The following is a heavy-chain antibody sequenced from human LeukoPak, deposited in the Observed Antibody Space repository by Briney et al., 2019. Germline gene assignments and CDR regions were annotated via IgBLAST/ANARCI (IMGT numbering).Heavy chain of an antibody. Sequence: GGSLRLSCAASGFVFSSYGMHWVRQAPGKGLEWVTFIRYDGSSEFYADSVKGRFTVSGDNSKNTLYLQMNSLRTEDTAVYYCAKDSGSTLDYWGQGTLVTVSS. D-gene: IGHD1-26*01. V-gene: IGHV3-30*02. CDR1: GFVFSSYG. CDR3: AKDSGSTLDY. CDR2: IRYDGSSE. J-gene: IGHJ4*02.